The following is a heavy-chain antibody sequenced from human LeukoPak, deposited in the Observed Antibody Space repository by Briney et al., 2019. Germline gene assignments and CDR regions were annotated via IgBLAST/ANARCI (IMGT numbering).Heavy chain of an antibody. Sequence: GTSLRLSCEASGFIFSTYAFHWVRQAPGKGPEWMAFITYDGSDTYFADSVKGRFTLSRDNSKNALYLQMNSLRTADTAMYYCARPGGYAFDIWGQGTMVTVSS. J-gene: IGHJ3*02. CDR2: ITYDGSDT. V-gene: IGHV3-30*04. D-gene: IGHD3-10*01. CDR1: GFIFSTYA. CDR3: ARPGGYAFDI.